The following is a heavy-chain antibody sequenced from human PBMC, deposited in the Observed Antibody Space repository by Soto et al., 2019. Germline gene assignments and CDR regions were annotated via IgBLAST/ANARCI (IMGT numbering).Heavy chain of an antibody. V-gene: IGHV3-66*01. J-gene: IGHJ4*01. D-gene: IGHD4-17*01. CDR1: GFTISSNY. CDR2: IYSGGST. Sequence: EVQLVESGGGLAQPGGSLRLSCAASGFTISSNYMSWVHQAPGKGLEWVSVIYSGGSTYYADSVKGRFTISRDNSKNTLYLQMNSLRAEDTAVYYCARDKTVTADYWGQGTLVTVSS. CDR3: ARDKTVTADY.